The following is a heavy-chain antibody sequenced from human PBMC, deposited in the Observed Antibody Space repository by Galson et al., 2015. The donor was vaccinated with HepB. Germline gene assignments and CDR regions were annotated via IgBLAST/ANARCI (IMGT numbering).Heavy chain of an antibody. J-gene: IGHJ4*02. Sequence: SVKVSCKASGYTFTTFPMHWVRQAPGQSLEWMGYISAANGDTKYSQKFQDRVTITSDTSANTAFMELSNLNSEDTAVYYCARNASTGGFDFWGQEALVTVSS. CDR1: GYTFTTFP. CDR2: ISAANGDT. D-gene: IGHD1-14*01. V-gene: IGHV1-3*01. CDR3: ARNASTGGFDF.